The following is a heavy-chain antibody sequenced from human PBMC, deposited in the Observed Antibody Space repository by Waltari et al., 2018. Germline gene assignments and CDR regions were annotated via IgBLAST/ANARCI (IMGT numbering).Heavy chain of an antibody. CDR1: GYSISSGYY. D-gene: IGHD1-26*01. J-gene: IGHJ4*02. CDR2: IYHSGST. V-gene: IGHV4-38-2*01. CDR3: ARLVVGALGDDY. Sequence: QVQLQESGPGLVKPSETLSLTCAVSGYSISSGYYWGWIRQPPGKGLEWIGSIYHSGSTYYNPSLKSRVTISVDTSKNQFSLKLSSVTAADMAVYYCARLVVGALGDDYWGQGTLVTVSS.